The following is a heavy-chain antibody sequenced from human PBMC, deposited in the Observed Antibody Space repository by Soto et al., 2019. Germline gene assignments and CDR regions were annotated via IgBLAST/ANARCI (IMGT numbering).Heavy chain of an antibody. Sequence: SETLSLTCTVSGGSISSGGYYWSWIRQHPGKGLEWIGYIYYSGSTYYNPSLKSRVTISVDTSKNQFSLKLSSVTAADTAVYYCARDPGYSGYDFYYYYYGMDVWGQGTTVTVSS. V-gene: IGHV4-31*03. CDR1: GGSISSGGYY. CDR2: IYYSGST. J-gene: IGHJ6*02. D-gene: IGHD5-12*01. CDR3: ARDPGYSGYDFYYYYYGMDV.